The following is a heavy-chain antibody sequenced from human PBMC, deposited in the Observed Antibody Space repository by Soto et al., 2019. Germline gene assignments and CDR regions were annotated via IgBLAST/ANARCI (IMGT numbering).Heavy chain of an antibody. J-gene: IGHJ6*03. V-gene: IGHV4-59*01. CDR1: GGSISSYY. Sequence: SETLSLTCTVSGGSISSYYWSWIRQPPGKGLEWIGYIYYSGSTNYNPSLKSRVTISVDTSKNQFSLKLSSVTAADTAVYYCARERMAAAGEGYYYYYMDVWGKGTTVTVSS. CDR3: ARERMAAAGEGYYYYYMDV. D-gene: IGHD6-13*01. CDR2: IYYSGST.